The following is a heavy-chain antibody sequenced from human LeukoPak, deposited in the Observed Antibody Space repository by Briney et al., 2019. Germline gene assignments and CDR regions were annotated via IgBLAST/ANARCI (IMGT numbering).Heavy chain of an antibody. CDR2: ISSSSSYI. V-gene: IGHV3-21*01. CDR3: ARDRLLEDRDYSYYYYMDV. Sequence: NPGGSLRLSCAASGFTFSSYSMNWVRRAPGKGLEWVSSISSSSSYIYYADSVKGRFTISRNNAKNSLYLQMNSLRDEDTAVYYCARDRLLEDRDYSYYYYMDVWGKGTTVTVSS. CDR1: GFTFSSYS. D-gene: IGHD1-1*01. J-gene: IGHJ6*03.